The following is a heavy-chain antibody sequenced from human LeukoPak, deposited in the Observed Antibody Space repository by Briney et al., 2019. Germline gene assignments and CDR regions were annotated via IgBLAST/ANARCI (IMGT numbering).Heavy chain of an antibody. CDR1: GFTISSYG. J-gene: IGHJ4*02. CDR2: ISSSSSYI. Sequence: GGSLRLSCAASGFTISSYGMNWVRQAPGKGLEWVSSISSSSSYIYYADSVKGRFTISRDNAKNSLYLQMNSLRADDTAVYYCARVGYSSGWRAPDFDHWGQGTLVTVSS. D-gene: IGHD6-19*01. V-gene: IGHV3-21*01. CDR3: ARVGYSSGWRAPDFDH.